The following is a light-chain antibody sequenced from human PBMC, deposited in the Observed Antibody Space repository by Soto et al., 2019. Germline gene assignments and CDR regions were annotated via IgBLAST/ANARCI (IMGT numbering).Light chain of an antibody. V-gene: IGKV1-5*03. Sequence: DIQMTQSPSTLSASAGDRVTITCRASQSINGWLAWYQQKPGQAPNLLIYKASTLESGVPSRFSGSGSGTEFTLTISSLQPDDFATYYCQHYNSYSEAFGQGTKVDIK. CDR1: QSINGW. CDR2: KAS. CDR3: QHYNSYSEA. J-gene: IGKJ1*01.